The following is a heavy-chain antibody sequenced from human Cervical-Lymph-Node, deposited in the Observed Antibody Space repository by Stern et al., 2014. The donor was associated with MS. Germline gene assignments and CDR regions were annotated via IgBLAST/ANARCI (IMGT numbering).Heavy chain of an antibody. CDR1: GFTFSDYY. V-gene: IGHV3-11*01. J-gene: IGHJ4*02. Sequence: MQLVESGGGLVKPGGSLRLSCSASGFTFSDYYMSWIRQAPGKGLAWVSYISRSGTTIYYADSVKGRFTISRDNAKNSLYLQMNSLRAEDTAVYYCAGSITIFGVVNPAFDYWGQGTLVTVSS. CDR2: ISRSGTTI. CDR3: AGSITIFGVVNPAFDY. D-gene: IGHD3-3*01.